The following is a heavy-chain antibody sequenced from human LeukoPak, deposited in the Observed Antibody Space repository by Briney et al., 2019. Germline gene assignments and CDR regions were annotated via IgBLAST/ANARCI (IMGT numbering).Heavy chain of an antibody. J-gene: IGHJ4*02. D-gene: IGHD5-12*01. Sequence: GGSLRLSCAASGFTFSSYSMNWVRQAPGKGLEWVSSISSSSSYIYYADSVKGRFTISRDNAKNSLYLQMNSLRAEDTAVYYCARGGSGYDPSFDYWGQGTLVTVSS. CDR2: ISSSSSYI. CDR1: GFTFSSYS. CDR3: ARGGSGYDPSFDY. V-gene: IGHV3-21*01.